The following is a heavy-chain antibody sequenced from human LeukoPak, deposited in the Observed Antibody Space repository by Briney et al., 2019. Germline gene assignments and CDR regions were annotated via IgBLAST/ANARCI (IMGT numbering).Heavy chain of an antibody. J-gene: IGHJ4*02. V-gene: IGHV4-59*01. CDR1: GGSISSYY. CDR3: AREYCSNGICYSAFDY. CDR2: IYYSGST. D-gene: IGHD2-8*01. Sequence: PSETLSLTCIISGGSISSYYWSWIRQPPGKGLEWLGYIYYSGSTNYNPSLKSRVTISVDTSKNQFSLKLSSVTAADTAVYYCAREYCSNGICYSAFDYWGQGTLVTVSS.